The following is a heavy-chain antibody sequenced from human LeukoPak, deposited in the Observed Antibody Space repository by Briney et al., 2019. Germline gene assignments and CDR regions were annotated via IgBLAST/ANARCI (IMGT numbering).Heavy chain of an antibody. CDR2: ISWDGGST. D-gene: IGHD3-9*01. CDR1: GFTFDDYA. J-gene: IGHJ4*02. Sequence: GGSLSLSCAASGFTFDDYAMHWVRQAPGKGLEWVSLISWDGGSTYYADSVKGRFTISRDNSKNSLYLQMNSLRAEDTALYYCAKDMVGMTGFFKGFDYWGQGTLVTVSS. V-gene: IGHV3-43D*04. CDR3: AKDMVGMTGFFKGFDY.